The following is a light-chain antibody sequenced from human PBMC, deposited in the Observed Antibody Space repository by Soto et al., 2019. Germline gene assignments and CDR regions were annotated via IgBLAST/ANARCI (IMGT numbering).Light chain of an antibody. CDR1: QTVSSSY. V-gene: IGKV3-20*01. CDR3: QQYGTSL. Sequence: EIVMTQSPATLSVSPGERATLSCRASQTVSSSYLAWYQQRPGQAPRLLIYGTSTRATGTPDRFSGSGSGTGFSLTISRLEPEDFAVYYCQQYGTSLFGGGTKVDIK. CDR2: GTS. J-gene: IGKJ4*01.